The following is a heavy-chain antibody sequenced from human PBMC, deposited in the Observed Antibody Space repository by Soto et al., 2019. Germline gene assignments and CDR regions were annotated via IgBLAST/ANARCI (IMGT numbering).Heavy chain of an antibody. J-gene: IGHJ5*02. D-gene: IGHD2-21*02. CDR3: ARPRSGGDSNWFDP. Sequence: ASVKVSCKASGGTFSSYAISWVRQAPGQGLEWMGGIIPIFGTANYAQKFPGRVTITADKSTSTAYMELSSLRSEDTAVYYCARPRSGGDSNWFDPWGQGTLVTVSS. CDR2: IIPIFGTA. CDR1: GGTFSSYA. V-gene: IGHV1-69*06.